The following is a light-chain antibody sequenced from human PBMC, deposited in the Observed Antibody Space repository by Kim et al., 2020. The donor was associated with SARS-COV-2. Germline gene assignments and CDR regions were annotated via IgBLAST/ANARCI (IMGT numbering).Light chain of an antibody. J-gene: IGLJ3*02. CDR3: SSYAGTYSWV. V-gene: IGLV2-11*01. CDR2: DVN. CDR1: SSDVGGYNY. Sequence: GQSGTISCTGTSSDVGGYNYVAWYQQHPGKAPKAMIYDVNKRPSGVPDRFSGSKSGNTASLTISGLQAEDEADYYCSSYAGTYSWVFGGGTKLTVL.